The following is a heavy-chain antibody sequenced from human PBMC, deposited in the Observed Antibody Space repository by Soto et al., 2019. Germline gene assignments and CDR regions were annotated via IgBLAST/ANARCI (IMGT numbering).Heavy chain of an antibody. J-gene: IGHJ4*02. V-gene: IGHV3-21*01. CDR2: IGSDSIDI. D-gene: IGHD1-26*01. CDR3: ARDQGVVGSYYFDY. CDR1: GFSFSVYS. Sequence: GGSLRLSCAASGFSFSVYSMSWVRQAPGKGLEWVSSIGSDSIDIYYADSLKGRLTITRDNADNSLSLEMNTLRAEDTAVYYCARDQGVVGSYYFDYWAQGTLVTVSS.